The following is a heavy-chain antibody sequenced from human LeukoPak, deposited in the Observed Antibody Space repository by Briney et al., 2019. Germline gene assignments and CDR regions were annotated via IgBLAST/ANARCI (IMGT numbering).Heavy chain of an antibody. CDR3: AREHYDSSFDY. J-gene: IGHJ4*02. D-gene: IGHD3-22*01. V-gene: IGHV3-7*01. CDR1: GFTFSTYW. CDR2: MKRDGSEI. Sequence: GGSLRLSCSASGFTFSTYWMSWVRQAPGKGLEWVANMKRDGSEIYYVDSVKGRFTISRDNAKNSLFLQMNSLRAEDTAVYYCAREHYDSSFDYWGQGTLVTVSS.